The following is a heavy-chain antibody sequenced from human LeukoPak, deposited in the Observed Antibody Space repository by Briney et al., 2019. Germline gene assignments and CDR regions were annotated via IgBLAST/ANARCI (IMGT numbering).Heavy chain of an antibody. D-gene: IGHD3-10*01. Sequence: GGSLRLSCAASGFTFSSYGMHWVRQAPGKGLEWVAAIWYDGSNKYYADSVKGRFTISRDNSKNTLYLQMNSLRAEDTAVYYCARGYGSGSPYYFDYWGQGTLVTVSS. CDR1: GFTFSSYG. CDR2: IWYDGSNK. V-gene: IGHV3-33*01. CDR3: ARGYGSGSPYYFDY. J-gene: IGHJ4*02.